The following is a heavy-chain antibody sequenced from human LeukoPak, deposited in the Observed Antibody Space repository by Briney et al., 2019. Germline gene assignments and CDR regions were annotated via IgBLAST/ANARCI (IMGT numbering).Heavy chain of an antibody. Sequence: PGGSLRLSCAASGFTFSSYSMNWVRQAPGKGLEWVSSISSSSTYIYYADSVKGRFTISRDNAKNSLYLQMNSLGAEDTAVYYCARDRGSGNYYYYGLDVWGQGTTVTVSS. CDR1: GFTFSSYS. CDR3: ARDRGSGNYYYYGLDV. CDR2: ISSSSTYI. V-gene: IGHV3-21*01. J-gene: IGHJ6*02. D-gene: IGHD3-10*01.